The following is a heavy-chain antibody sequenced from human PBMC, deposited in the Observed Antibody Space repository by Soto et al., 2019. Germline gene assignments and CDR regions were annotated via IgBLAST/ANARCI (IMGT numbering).Heavy chain of an antibody. CDR1: GYTFTSYP. CDR2: LSAYNGET. D-gene: IGHD1-26*01. V-gene: IGHV1-18*01. J-gene: IGHJ4*02. Sequence: ASVKVSCKASGYTFTSYPISWVRQAPGQGLEWMGWLSAYNGETIYAQNFQGRVSVTIDTNTDTAYMELRSLTSDDTAVYYCATVVGSLPCWGQGTLVTVSS. CDR3: ATVVGSLPC.